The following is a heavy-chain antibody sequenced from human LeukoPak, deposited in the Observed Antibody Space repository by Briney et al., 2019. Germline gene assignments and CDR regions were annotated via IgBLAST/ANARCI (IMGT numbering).Heavy chain of an antibody. CDR3: ARRSTSLYYDFWSGSHAFDI. D-gene: IGHD3-3*01. CDR1: GYSFTSYW. V-gene: IGHV5-51*01. Sequence: GESLKISCKGSGYSFTSYWIGWVRQMPGKGLGWMGIIYPGDSDARYSPSFQGQVTISADKSISTAYLQWSSLKASDTAMYYCARRSTSLYYDFWSGSHAFDIWGQGTMVTVSS. CDR2: IYPGDSDA. J-gene: IGHJ3*02.